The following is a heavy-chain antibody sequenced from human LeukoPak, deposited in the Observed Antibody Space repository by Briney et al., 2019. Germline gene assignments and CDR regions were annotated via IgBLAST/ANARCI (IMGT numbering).Heavy chain of an antibody. Sequence: GASVKVSCKASGGTFSSYAISWVRQAPGQGLEWMGGIIPIFGTANYAQKFQGRVTITADKSTSTAYMELSSLRSEDTAVYYCARDWGVGNWNRRAFDIWGQGTMVTVSS. V-gene: IGHV1-69*06. D-gene: IGHD1-20*01. CDR1: GGTFSSYA. CDR2: IIPIFGTA. CDR3: ARDWGVGNWNRRAFDI. J-gene: IGHJ3*02.